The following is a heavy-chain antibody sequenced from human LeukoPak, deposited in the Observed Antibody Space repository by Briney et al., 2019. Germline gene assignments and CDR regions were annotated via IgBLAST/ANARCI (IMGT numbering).Heavy chain of an antibody. J-gene: IGHJ4*02. V-gene: IGHV3-43*02. D-gene: IGHD3-16*02. CDR2: LSGDGGST. CDR3: AKGLRLGELSLYRPFDY. CDR1: GFTFDDYA. Sequence: PGESLRLSCAASGFTFDDYAMHWVRQAPGKGLEWVSLLSGDGGSTYYADSVKGRFTISRDNSKNSLYLQMNSLRTEDTALYYCAKGLRLGELSLYRPFDYWGQGTLVTVSS.